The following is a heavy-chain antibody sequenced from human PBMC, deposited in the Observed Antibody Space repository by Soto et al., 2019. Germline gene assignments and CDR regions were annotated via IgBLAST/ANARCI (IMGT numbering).Heavy chain of an antibody. CDR3: ARDSAYSTASTHFDH. Sequence: QVQLVESGGGVVQPGNSLRLSCVGSGFTFSSDALHWVRQAPSKGLEWVAVVSSDGNHAYYPDHVKGRFTISRDNSQSTVYLQMKSLKPEDTATYYCARDSAYSTASTHFDHWGQGTLVTVSS. CDR2: VSSDGNHA. J-gene: IGHJ4*02. CDR1: GFTFSSDA. D-gene: IGHD2-2*01. V-gene: IGHV3-30*04.